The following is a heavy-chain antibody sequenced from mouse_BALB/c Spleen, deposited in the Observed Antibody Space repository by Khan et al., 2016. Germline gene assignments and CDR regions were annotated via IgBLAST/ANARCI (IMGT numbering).Heavy chain of an antibody. J-gene: IGHJ4*01. Sequence: VQLQQSGPELMKPGASVKISCKASGYSFTSYYMHWVKQSHGKSLEWIGYIDPFNGGTSYNQKFKGKATLTADKSSSTAYMHLSSLTSEDSADYYCARSTRSFYAMDYWGQGTSVTVSS. CDR3: ARSTRSFYAMDY. CDR1: GYSFTSYY. V-gene: IGHV1S135*01. CDR2: IDPFNGGT.